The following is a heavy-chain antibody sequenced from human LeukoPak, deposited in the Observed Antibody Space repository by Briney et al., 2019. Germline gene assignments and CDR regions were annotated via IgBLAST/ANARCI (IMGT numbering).Heavy chain of an antibody. CDR1: GYTFTSYG. CDR3: ARSQPPYCSSTSCYPDY. Sequence: ASVKVSCKASGYTFTSYGISWVRQAPGQGPEWMGWISAYNGNTNYAQKLQGRVTMTTDTSTSTAYMELRSLRSDDTAVYYCARSQPPYCSSTSCYPDYWGQGTLVTVSS. J-gene: IGHJ4*02. V-gene: IGHV1-18*01. D-gene: IGHD2-2*01. CDR2: ISAYNGNT.